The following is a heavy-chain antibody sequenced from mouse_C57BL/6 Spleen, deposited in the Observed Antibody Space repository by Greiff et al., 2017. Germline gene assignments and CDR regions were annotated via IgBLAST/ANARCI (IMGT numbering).Heavy chain of an antibody. CDR2: IDPSDSET. CDR1: GYTFTSYW. D-gene: IGHD2-5*01. V-gene: IGHV1-52*01. CDR3: ARRSNYDYYAMDY. J-gene: IGHJ4*01. Sequence: QVQLQQPGAELVRPGSSVKLSCKASGYTFTSYWMHWVKQRPIQGLEWIGNIDPSDSETHYNQKFKGKATLTVDKSSSTAYMQLSSLTSEYSAVYYCARRSNYDYYAMDYWGQGTSVTVSS.